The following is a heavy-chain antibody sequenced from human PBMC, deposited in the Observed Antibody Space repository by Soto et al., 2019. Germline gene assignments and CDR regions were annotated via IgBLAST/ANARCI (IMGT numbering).Heavy chain of an antibody. CDR1: GFTFSDYY. Sequence: GGSLRLSCAASGFTFSDYYMSWIRQAPGKGLEWVSYIGSSDNIIYYADSVKGRFTISRDNAKNSLYLQMNSLRAEDTAVYYCARDLGYYESSGYFDYWGQGTPVTVS. CDR3: ARDLGYYESSGYFDY. J-gene: IGHJ4*02. CDR2: IGSSDNII. D-gene: IGHD3-22*01. V-gene: IGHV3-11*01.